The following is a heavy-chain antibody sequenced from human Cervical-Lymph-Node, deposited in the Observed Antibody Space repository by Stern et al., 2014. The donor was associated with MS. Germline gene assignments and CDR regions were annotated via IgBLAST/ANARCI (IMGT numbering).Heavy chain of an antibody. CDR2: IIAYNGNT. V-gene: IGHV1-18*01. J-gene: IGHJ3*02. D-gene: IGHD2-15*01. Sequence: VQLVQSGGAVKKPGASVKVSCKASGFTFTSDGISWVRQAPGQGLEWMGWIIAYNGNTSYAQKLQGRVTMTTDTSTSTAYMELRILRSDDTAVYYCARCLLGSENAFDIWGQGTMVTVSS. CDR1: GFTFTSDG. CDR3: ARCLLGSENAFDI.